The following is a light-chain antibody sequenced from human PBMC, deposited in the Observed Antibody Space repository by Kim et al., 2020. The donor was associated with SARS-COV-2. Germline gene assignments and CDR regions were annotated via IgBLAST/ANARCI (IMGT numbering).Light chain of an antibody. CDR3: NSRDSSGNYV. CDR2: GKT. V-gene: IGLV3-19*01. J-gene: IGLJ1*01. Sequence: SSELTQDPAVSVALGQTVRITCQGDSLRSYFPSWYQQKPGQAPVLVIYGKTNRPSGIPDRFSASSSGNTASLTITGAQAEDEADYYCNSRDSSGNYVFGTGTKVTVL. CDR1: SLRSYF.